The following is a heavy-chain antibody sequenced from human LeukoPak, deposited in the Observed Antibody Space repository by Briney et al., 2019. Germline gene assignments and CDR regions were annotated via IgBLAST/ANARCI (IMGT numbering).Heavy chain of an antibody. J-gene: IGHJ4*02. D-gene: IGHD3-16*02. Sequence: GGSLRLSCAASGFTFSSYAMSWVRQAPGKGLEWVSAISGSGGSTYYADSVKGRFTISRDNSKNTLYLQMNSLRAEDTAVYYCAEGSSLGDYVWGSYRYPFDYWGQGTLVTVSS. CDR1: GFTFSSYA. V-gene: IGHV3-23*01. CDR2: ISGSGGST. CDR3: AEGSSLGDYVWGSYRYPFDY.